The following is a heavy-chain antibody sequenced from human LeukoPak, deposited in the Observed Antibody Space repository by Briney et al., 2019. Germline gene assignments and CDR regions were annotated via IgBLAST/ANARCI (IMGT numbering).Heavy chain of an antibody. Sequence: GGSLRLSCAASGFTFSSYTMNWVRQAPGKGLEWVSSISGSGTYTFYADSVMGRFTISRDNAKNSLYLHMSSLRAEDTAVYYCARVRDLYRDYWGQGILVTVSS. CDR3: ARVRDLYRDY. CDR1: GFTFSSYT. J-gene: IGHJ4*02. D-gene: IGHD5-12*01. CDR2: ISGSGTYT. V-gene: IGHV3-21*01.